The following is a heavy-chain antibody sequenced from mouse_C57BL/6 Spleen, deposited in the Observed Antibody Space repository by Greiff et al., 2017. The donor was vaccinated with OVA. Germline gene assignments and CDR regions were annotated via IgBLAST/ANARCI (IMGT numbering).Heavy chain of an antibody. CDR1: GYAFSSSW. D-gene: IGHD2-5*01. CDR3: AKERGDSNYVYWYFDV. J-gene: IGHJ1*03. V-gene: IGHV1-82*01. CDR2: IYPGDGDT. Sequence: QVQLQQSGPELVKPGASVKISCKASGYAFSSSWMNWVKQRPGKGLEWIGRIYPGDGDTNYNGKFKGKATLTADKSSSTAYMQLSSLTSEDTAVYVCAKERGDSNYVYWYFDVWGTGTTVTVSS.